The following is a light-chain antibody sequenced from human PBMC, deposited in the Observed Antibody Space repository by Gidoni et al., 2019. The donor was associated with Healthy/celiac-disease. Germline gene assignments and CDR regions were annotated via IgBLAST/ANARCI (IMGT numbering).Light chain of an antibody. Sequence: QTVVTQEPALTVSPGGTVTLTCASSTGAVTSGYYPNWLQQKPGQAPRALMYSTSNTHSWTPARFSGSLLGGKAALTLSGVQPEDEAEYYCLLYYGGAVVFGGGTKLTVL. CDR1: TGAVTSGYY. CDR2: STS. V-gene: IGLV7-43*01. J-gene: IGLJ2*01. CDR3: LLYYGGAVV.